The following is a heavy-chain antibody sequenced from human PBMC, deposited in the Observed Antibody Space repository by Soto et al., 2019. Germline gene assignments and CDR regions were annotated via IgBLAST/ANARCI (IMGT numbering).Heavy chain of an antibody. CDR1: GFTFSSYA. D-gene: IGHD1-26*01. CDR2: ISGSGGST. J-gene: IGHJ6*03. V-gene: IGHV3-23*01. Sequence: EVQLLESGGGLVQPGGSLRLSCAASGFTFSSYAMSWVRQAPGKGLEWVSAISGSGGSTYYADSVKGRFTISRDNSKNTLYLQMNSLRAEDTAVYYCAKGAPLTLLHYYYYYMDVWGKGTTVTVSS. CDR3: AKGAPLTLLHYYYYYMDV.